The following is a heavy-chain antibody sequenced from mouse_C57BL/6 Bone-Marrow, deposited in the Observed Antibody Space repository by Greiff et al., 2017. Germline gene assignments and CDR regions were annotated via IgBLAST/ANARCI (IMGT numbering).Heavy chain of an antibody. Sequence: EVKLMESGAELVRPGASVKLSCTASGFNIKDYYMHWVKQRPEQGLEWIGRIDPEDGDTEYAPKFQGKATMTADTSSNTAYLQLSSLTSEDTAVYYCTTGYYGSSPFAYWGQGTLVTVSA. J-gene: IGHJ3*01. V-gene: IGHV14-1*01. CDR2: IDPEDGDT. CDR1: GFNIKDYY. CDR3: TTGYYGSSPFAY. D-gene: IGHD1-1*01.